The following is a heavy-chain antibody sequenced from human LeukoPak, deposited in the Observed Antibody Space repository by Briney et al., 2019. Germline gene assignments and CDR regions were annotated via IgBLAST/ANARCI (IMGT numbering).Heavy chain of an antibody. CDR1: GGSISSSNYY. V-gene: IGHV4-39*01. D-gene: IGHD6-19*01. Sequence: KPSETLSLTCTVSGGSISSSNYYWGWIRQPPGKGLECMGNIYYSGSTYYKPSLKTRVTISVDTSKNQFSLKLTSVTAADTAVYYCARHASVDGNWPRPLDYWGQGSLVTVSS. CDR2: IYYSGST. J-gene: IGHJ4*02. CDR3: ARHASVDGNWPRPLDY.